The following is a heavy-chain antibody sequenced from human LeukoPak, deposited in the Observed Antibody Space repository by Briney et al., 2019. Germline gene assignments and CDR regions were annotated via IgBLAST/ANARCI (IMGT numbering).Heavy chain of an antibody. CDR1: GGSFSGYY. Sequence: SETLSLTCAVYGGSFSGYYWSWIRQPPGKGLEWIGEINHSGSTNYNPSLKSRVTISVDTSKNQFSLKLSSVTAADTAVYYCARRRLEGTRVWQQLRGGWFDPWGQGTLVTVSS. CDR2: INHSGST. D-gene: IGHD6-13*01. CDR3: ARRRLEGTRVWQQLRGGWFDP. J-gene: IGHJ5*02. V-gene: IGHV4-34*01.